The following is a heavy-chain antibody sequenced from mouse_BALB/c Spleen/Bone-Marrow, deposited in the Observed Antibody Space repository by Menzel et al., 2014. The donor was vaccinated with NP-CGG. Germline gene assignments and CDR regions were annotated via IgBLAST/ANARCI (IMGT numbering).Heavy chain of an antibody. CDR1: GYTFTDYV. J-gene: IGHJ2*01. D-gene: IGHD2-4*01. CDR2: IYPGSGST. Sequence: QVQLQQSGPELVKPGASVKMSCKASGYTFTDYVIRWVKQRTGQGLEWIGEIYPGSGSTYYNEKFKGKATLTADKSFNTAYMQLSSLTSEDSAVYFCARCGGLRDFDYWGQGTTLAVSS. CDR3: ARCGGLRDFDY. V-gene: IGHV1-77*01.